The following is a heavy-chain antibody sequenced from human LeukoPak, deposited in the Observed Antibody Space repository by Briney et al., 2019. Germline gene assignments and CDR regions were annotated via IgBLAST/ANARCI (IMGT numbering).Heavy chain of an antibody. CDR1: GGSISSYY. Sequence: PSETLSLTCTVSGGSISSYYWSWIRQPPGKGLEWIGYIYYSRSTNYNPSLKSRVTLSVDTSKNQFSLKLSSVTAADTAVYYCASIVGAERAFDIWGQGTMVTVSS. CDR3: ASIVGAERAFDI. D-gene: IGHD1-26*01. V-gene: IGHV4-59*01. J-gene: IGHJ3*02. CDR2: IYYSRST.